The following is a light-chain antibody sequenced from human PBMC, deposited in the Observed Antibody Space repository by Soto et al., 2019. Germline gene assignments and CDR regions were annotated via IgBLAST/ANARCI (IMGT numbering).Light chain of an antibody. V-gene: IGKV1-5*01. J-gene: IGKJ1*01. CDR3: QPYSHYSET. CDR2: DVS. CDR1: QSISAG. Sequence: DIQMTQSPSPLSASVGARVTITCRASQSISAGLAWYQQRPGKAPTLLIYDVSSIPSGITSRFSGSGSGTEFTLAISTLLPDDLATYDCQPYSHYSETFGHGTKVEIK.